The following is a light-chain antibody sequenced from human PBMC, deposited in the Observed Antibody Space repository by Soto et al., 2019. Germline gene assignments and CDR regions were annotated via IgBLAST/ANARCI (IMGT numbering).Light chain of an antibody. CDR2: DAS. Sequence: EIVLTQSLSTLSLSPGERASLSCRASQSVSSYLAWYQQKPGQAPRLLIYDASNRATGIPARFSGSGSGTDFTLTISSLEPEDFAVYYCQQRSNFGQGTKVEIK. V-gene: IGKV3-11*01. CDR3: QQRSN. J-gene: IGKJ1*01. CDR1: QSVSSY.